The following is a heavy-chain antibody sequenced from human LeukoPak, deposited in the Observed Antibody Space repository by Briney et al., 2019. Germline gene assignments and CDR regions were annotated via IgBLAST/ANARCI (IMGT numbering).Heavy chain of an antibody. J-gene: IGHJ4*02. CDR2: IKQDGSEK. CDR3: ARESVRRISMRSKGFFDY. CDR1: GFVYSAFW. Sequence: GGSLRLSCAASGFVYSAFWMSWVRQAPGRGLEWVANIKQDGSEKYYEDSVKGRFTISRDNARNTLFLQMDSLRAEDTAVYYCARESVRRISMRSKGFFDYWGRGTRVTVSS. D-gene: IGHD3-22*01. V-gene: IGHV3-7*01.